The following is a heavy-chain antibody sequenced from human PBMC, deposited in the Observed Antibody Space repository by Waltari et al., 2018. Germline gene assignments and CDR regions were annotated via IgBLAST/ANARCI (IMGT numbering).Heavy chain of an antibody. J-gene: IGHJ4*02. Sequence: EVQLVESGGGLVQPGGSLRLSCEGSGFAFSNCWMSWVRQTPGKGLEWVAIIKQDGSEKHYMDSVKGQFTISRDNAKNSLYLQLNSLRADDTAVYYCVRGRGWIFDYWGQGTLVTVSS. V-gene: IGHV3-7*01. CDR3: VRGRGWIFDY. D-gene: IGHD5-12*01. CDR2: IKQDGSEK. CDR1: GFAFSNCW.